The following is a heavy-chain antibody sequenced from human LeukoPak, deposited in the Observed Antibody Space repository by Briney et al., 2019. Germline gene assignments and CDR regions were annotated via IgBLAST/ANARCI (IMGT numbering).Heavy chain of an antibody. CDR1: GYTFTSYD. CDR2: MNPNSGNT. J-gene: IGHJ4*02. CDR3: ARASSGWYRGIIDY. V-gene: IGHV1-8*03. Sequence: ASVKVSCKASGYTFTSYDINWVRQATGQGLEWMGWMNPNSGNTGYAQKFQGRVTITRNTSISTAYMELSSLRSEDTAVYYCARASSGWYRGIIDYWGQGALVTVSS. D-gene: IGHD6-19*01.